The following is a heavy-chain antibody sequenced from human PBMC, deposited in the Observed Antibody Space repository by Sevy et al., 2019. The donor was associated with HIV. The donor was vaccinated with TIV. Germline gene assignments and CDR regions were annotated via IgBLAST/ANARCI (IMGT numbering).Heavy chain of an antibody. CDR1: GFTFDDYA. D-gene: IGHD3-16*01. V-gene: IGHV3-9*01. CDR3: AKDRFAYTSRTQFDC. CDR2: ISWNTGSM. J-gene: IGHJ4*02. Sequence: GGSLRLSCAASGFTFDDYAMHWVRQVPGKGLEWVSGISWNTGSMVYADSVKGRFTISRDNAQNSLYLQMNSLRAEDTAWYYCAKDRFAYTSRTQFDCWGQGTLVTVSS.